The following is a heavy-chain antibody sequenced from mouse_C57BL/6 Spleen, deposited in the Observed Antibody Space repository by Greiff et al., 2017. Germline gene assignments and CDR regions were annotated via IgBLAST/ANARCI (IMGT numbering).Heavy chain of an antibody. V-gene: IGHV1-72*01. J-gene: IGHJ4*01. D-gene: IGHD6-1*02. CDR2: IHPNSGGT. Sequence: QVQLQQPGAELVMPGASVKLSCKASGYTFTSYWMHWVKQRPGRGLEWIGRIHPNSGGTNYNEKFKSKATLTVDKHSSTAYMQLSSLTSEDSAVXYYARRHLRYYDMDDWGQGTSVTVSS. CDR1: GYTFTSYW. CDR3: ARRHLRYYDMDD.